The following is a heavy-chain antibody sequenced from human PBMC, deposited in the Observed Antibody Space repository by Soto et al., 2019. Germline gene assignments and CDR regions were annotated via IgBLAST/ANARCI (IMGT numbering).Heavy chain of an antibody. J-gene: IGHJ4*02. CDR1: GGSIYSSSYY. V-gene: IGHV4-39*01. CDR3: ASHPYDFWSGYFDY. CDR2: IYYSGST. D-gene: IGHD3-3*01. Sequence: SETLSLTCTVSGGSIYSSSYYWGWIRQPPGKGLEWIGSIYYSGSTYYNPSLKSRVTISVDTSKNQFSLKLSSVTAADTAVYYCASHPYDFWSGYFDYWGRGTLVTVSS.